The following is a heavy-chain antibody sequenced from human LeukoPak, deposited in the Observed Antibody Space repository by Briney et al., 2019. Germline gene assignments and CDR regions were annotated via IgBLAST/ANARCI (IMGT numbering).Heavy chain of an antibody. CDR2: IYFSGST. D-gene: IGHD1-26*01. CDR3: ARHRYRSGSDWIDP. J-gene: IGHJ5*02. CDR1: GFTFSSYA. Sequence: GSLRLSCAASGFTFSSYAMSWVRQSPGKGLEWIGIIYFSGSTYYNPSLKSRVTISVDTSKNQFSLKLSSVTAADTAVYYCARHRYRSGSDWIDPWGQGTLVTVSS. V-gene: IGHV4-39*01.